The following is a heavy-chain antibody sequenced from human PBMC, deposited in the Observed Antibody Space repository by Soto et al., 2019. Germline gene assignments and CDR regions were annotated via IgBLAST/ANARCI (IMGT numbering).Heavy chain of an antibody. D-gene: IGHD3-22*01. Sequence: QVQLQESGPGLVKPSETLSLTCTVSGGSVSSGSYYWSWIRQPPGKGLEWIGYIYYSGSTNYNPSLKSRVTISVDTSKNQFSLKLSSVTAADTAVYYCALWADYYDSSGYYSAYHYGMDVWGQGTTVTVSS. CDR2: IYYSGST. V-gene: IGHV4-61*01. J-gene: IGHJ6*02. CDR3: ALWADYYDSSGYYSAYHYGMDV. CDR1: GGSVSSGSYY.